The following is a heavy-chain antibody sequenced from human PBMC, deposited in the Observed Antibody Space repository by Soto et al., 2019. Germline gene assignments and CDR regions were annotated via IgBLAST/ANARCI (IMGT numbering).Heavy chain of an antibody. V-gene: IGHV3-7*01. CDR3: ARSTGTTLVWNDY. J-gene: IGHJ4*02. Sequence: EVQLVESGGGLVQPGGSLRLSCAASGFTFSSYWMSWVRQAPGKGLEWVANIKQDGSEKYYVDSVKGRFTISRDNAKNLLYLQMNSRRAEDTAVYYCARSTGTTLVWNDYWGLGTLVTVSS. D-gene: IGHD1-1*01. CDR2: IKQDGSEK. CDR1: GFTFSSYW.